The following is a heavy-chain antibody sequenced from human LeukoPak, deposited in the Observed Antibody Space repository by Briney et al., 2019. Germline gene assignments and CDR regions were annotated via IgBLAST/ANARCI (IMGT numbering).Heavy chain of an antibody. Sequence: GGSQRLSCAASGFTFSNYGMHWVRQAPGKGLEWVAFIRFDGGKTYYADSVKGRFTISRDNSKNTLYVQLNSLRAEDTAVYHCAKEPTGRYYFDLWGQGTLVTVSS. V-gene: IGHV3-30*02. CDR2: IRFDGGKT. CDR1: GFTFSNYG. D-gene: IGHD3-10*01. J-gene: IGHJ4*02. CDR3: AKEPTGRYYFDL.